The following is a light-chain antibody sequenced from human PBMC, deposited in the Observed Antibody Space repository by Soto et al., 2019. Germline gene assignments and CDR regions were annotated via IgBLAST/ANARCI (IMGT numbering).Light chain of an antibody. Sequence: PGERATLSCRASQSVNTYLAWYQQKPGQAPRLLIYDASNRATGIPARFSGSGSGTDFTLTISSLEPEDFADYYCQQRSNWPTSTLGHGTKVDIK. CDR1: QSVNTY. V-gene: IGKV3-11*01. CDR3: QQRSNWPTST. CDR2: DAS. J-gene: IGKJ1*01.